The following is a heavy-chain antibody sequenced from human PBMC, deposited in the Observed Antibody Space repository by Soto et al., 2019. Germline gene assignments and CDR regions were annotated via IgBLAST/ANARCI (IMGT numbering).Heavy chain of an antibody. CDR1: GYTFTGYY. D-gene: IGHD6-19*01. Sequence: VASVKVSCKASGYTFTGYYMHWVRQAPGQGLEWMGWISAYNGNTNYAQKLQGRVTMTTDTSTSTAYMELRSLRSDDTAVYYCARVPPSSGWTSRGYYFDYWGQGTLVTVSS. CDR3: ARVPPSSGWTSRGYYFDY. V-gene: IGHV1-18*04. J-gene: IGHJ4*02. CDR2: ISAYNGNT.